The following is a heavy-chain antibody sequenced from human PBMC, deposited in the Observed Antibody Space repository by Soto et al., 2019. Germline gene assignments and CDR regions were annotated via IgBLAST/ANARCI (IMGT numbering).Heavy chain of an antibody. D-gene: IGHD3-10*01. CDR1: GYTFTSYG. J-gene: IGHJ4*02. Sequence: QVQLVQSGAEVKKPGASVKVSCKASGYTFTSYGISWVRQAPGQGLEWMGWLSAYNGNTNYAQKLQGRVTMTTDTSTSTAYMELRSLRSDDTAVYYCARDPPQPVWFWEYTGELTWNFWGQGTLVTVSS. V-gene: IGHV1-18*01. CDR2: LSAYNGNT. CDR3: ARDPPQPVWFWEYTGELTWNF.